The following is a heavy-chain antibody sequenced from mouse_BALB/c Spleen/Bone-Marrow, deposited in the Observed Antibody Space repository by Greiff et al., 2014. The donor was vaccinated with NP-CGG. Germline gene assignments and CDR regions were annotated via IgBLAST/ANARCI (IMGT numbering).Heavy chain of an antibody. D-gene: IGHD1-1*01. J-gene: IGHJ2*01. Sequence: EVQLQQSGAELVKPGASVKLSCTASGFNIKDTYMHWVKQRPEQGLEWIGRIDPANGNTKYDSKFQGKATITTDTSSNTAYLQLSSLKSEDTAVYYSARYYYDSSYFDYWGQGTTLTVSS. V-gene: IGHV14-3*02. CDR3: ARYYYDSSYFDY. CDR2: IDPANGNT. CDR1: GFNIKDTY.